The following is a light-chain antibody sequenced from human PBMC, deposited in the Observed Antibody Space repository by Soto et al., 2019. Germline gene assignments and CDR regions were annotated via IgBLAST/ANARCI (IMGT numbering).Light chain of an antibody. Sequence: TQSPSSLSASVGDTVTITCQASQDITNHLNWYQQKPGKAPNLLIYDASHLETGVPSRFSGSGSGTYFTLTISSLQPEDIATYYCQKYDDVPQFGPGTKVDF. CDR2: DAS. CDR3: QKYDDVPQ. V-gene: IGKV1-33*01. CDR1: QDITNH. J-gene: IGKJ3*01.